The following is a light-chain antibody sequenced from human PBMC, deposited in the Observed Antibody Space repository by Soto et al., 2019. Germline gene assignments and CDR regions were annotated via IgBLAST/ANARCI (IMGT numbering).Light chain of an antibody. Sequence: DIQMTQSPSTLSASVVDRFTITFRASQSISSWLAWYQQKPGKAPKLLIYDASSLQRGVPSRFSGSGSGTDFTLTISSLEPEDFAVYYCQQRTKWRTFGQGTKVDI. CDR2: DAS. V-gene: IGKV1-5*01. J-gene: IGKJ1*01. CDR3: QQRTKWRT. CDR1: QSISSW.